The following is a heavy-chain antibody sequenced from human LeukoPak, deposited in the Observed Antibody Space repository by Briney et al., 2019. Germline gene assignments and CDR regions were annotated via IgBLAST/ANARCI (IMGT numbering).Heavy chain of an antibody. CDR2: IKQDGSDK. CDR3: ARAGRVAGPSAKY. J-gene: IGHJ4*02. Sequence: GGSLRLSCAVSGFTFSSYWMSWVRQAPGKGLEWVASIKQDGSDKYYVDSVKGRFTISRDNAKNSMYLQVNSLRAEDTAVYYCARAGRVAGPSAKYWGQGTLVIVSS. D-gene: IGHD6-19*01. V-gene: IGHV3-7*03. CDR1: GFTFSSYW.